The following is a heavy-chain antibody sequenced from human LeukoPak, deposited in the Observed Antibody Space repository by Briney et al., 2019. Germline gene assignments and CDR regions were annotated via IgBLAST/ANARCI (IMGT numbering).Heavy chain of an antibody. Sequence: SQTLSLTCAISGDSVSINSAAWNWIRQSPSRGLEWLGRTYQRSKWYNDYAVSVKSRITINPDISKNQFSLQLNSVTPEDTAVYYCARSPSPYSSGWYFDYWGQGTLVTVS. J-gene: IGHJ4*02. D-gene: IGHD6-19*01. CDR2: TYQRSKWYN. V-gene: IGHV6-1*01. CDR1: GDSVSINSAA. CDR3: ARSPSPYSSGWYFDY.